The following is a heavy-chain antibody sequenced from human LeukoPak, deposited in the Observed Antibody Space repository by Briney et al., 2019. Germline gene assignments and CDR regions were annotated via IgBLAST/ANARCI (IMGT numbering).Heavy chain of an antibody. D-gene: IGHD3-10*01. CDR2: ISGSGGST. J-gene: IGHJ6*03. CDR3: AKKAYYGSGSYGDYYYYMDV. V-gene: IGHV3-23*01. Sequence: GGSLRLSCAASRFTFSSYSMNWVRQAPGKGLEWVSAISGSGGSTYYADSVKGRFTISRDNSKNTLYLQMNSLRAEDTAVYYCAKKAYYGSGSYGDYYYYMDVWGNGTTVTISS. CDR1: RFTFSSYS.